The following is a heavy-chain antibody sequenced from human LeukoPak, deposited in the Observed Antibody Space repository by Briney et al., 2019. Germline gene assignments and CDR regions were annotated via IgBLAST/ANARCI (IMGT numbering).Heavy chain of an antibody. D-gene: IGHD2-2*01. CDR1: GGSISSYY. Sequence: PSETLSLTCTVSGGSISSYYWSWIRQPPGKGLEWIGYIYYSGSTNYNPSLKSRVTISVDTSKNQFSLKLSSVTAADTAVYYCARGFVPAAIDYWGQGTLVTVSP. CDR3: ARGFVPAAIDY. V-gene: IGHV4-59*01. CDR2: IYYSGST. J-gene: IGHJ4*02.